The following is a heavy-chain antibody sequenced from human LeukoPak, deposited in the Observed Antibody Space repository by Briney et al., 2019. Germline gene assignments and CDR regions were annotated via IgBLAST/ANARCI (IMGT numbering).Heavy chain of an antibody. D-gene: IGHD1-26*01. J-gene: IGHJ6*03. CDR2: IIPIFGTA. CDR1: GYTLTGYY. Sequence: SVTVSCKASGYTLTGYYMHWVRQAPGQGLVWMGRIIPIFGTANYAQKFQGRVTITTDESTSTAYMELSSLRSEGTAVYYCAREGVGADDYYYYMDVWGKGTTVTVSS. CDR3: AREGVGADDYYYYMDV. V-gene: IGHV1-69*05.